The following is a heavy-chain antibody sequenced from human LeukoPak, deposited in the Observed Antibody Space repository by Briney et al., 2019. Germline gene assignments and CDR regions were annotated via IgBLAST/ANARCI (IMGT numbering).Heavy chain of an antibody. J-gene: IGHJ4*02. V-gene: IGHV1-2*02. CDR1: GYTFTGYY. CDR3: ARAVGGAAIGY. D-gene: IGHD5-18*01. Sequence: VASVKVSCKASGYTFTGYYMHWVRQAPGQVLEWMGWINPNSGGTNYAQKFQGRVTMTRDTSISTAYMELSRLRSDDTAVYYCARAVGGAAIGYWGQGTLVTVSS. CDR2: INPNSGGT.